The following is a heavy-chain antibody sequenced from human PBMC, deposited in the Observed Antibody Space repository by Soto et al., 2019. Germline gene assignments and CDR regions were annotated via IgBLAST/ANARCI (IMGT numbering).Heavy chain of an antibody. CDR3: ARAIVGASYYYYGMDV. Sequence: SVKVSCKASGGTFSSYAISWVRQAPGQGLEWMGGIIPIFGTANYAQKFQGRVTITADESTSTAYMELSSLRSEDTAVYYCARAIVGASYYYYGMDVWGQGTTVTVSS. CDR2: IIPIFGTA. J-gene: IGHJ6*02. CDR1: GGTFSSYA. D-gene: IGHD1-26*01. V-gene: IGHV1-69*13.